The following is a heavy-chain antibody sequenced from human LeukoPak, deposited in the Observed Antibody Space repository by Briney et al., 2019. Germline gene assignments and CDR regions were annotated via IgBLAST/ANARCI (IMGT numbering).Heavy chain of an antibody. V-gene: IGHV1-2*02. CDR2: INPNSSGT. CDR1: GYTFTGYY. J-gene: IGHJ4*02. Sequence: ASVKVSCTASGYTFTGYYIHWVRQAPGQGLECIGWINPNSSGTTYAQNFEGRVTMTRDTSISTAYLELSRLRSDDTAVYYCARDGYFDYWGQGTLVTVSP. CDR3: ARDGYFDY.